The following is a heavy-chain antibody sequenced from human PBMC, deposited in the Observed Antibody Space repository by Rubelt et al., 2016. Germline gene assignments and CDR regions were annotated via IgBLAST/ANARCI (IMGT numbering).Heavy chain of an antibody. V-gene: IGHV3-33*05. CDR3: ARLYGDYAYYYYGMDV. D-gene: IGHD4-17*01. Sequence: SSYGMHWVRQAPGKGLEWVAVISYDGSNKYYADSVKGRFTISRDNSKNTLYLQMNSLRAEDTAVYYCARLYGDYAYYYYGMDVWGQGTTVTVSS. CDR1: SSYG. CDR2: ISYDGSNK. J-gene: IGHJ6*02.